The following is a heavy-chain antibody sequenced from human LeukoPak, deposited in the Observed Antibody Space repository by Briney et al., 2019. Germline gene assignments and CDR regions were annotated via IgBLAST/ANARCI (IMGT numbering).Heavy chain of an antibody. D-gene: IGHD3-10*02. CDR1: GFTFSYYW. CDR3: AELGITMIGGV. V-gene: IGHV3-7*01. CDR2: INQGGSEK. J-gene: IGHJ6*04. Sequence: GGSLRLSCAASGFTFSYYWMSWVRQAPGKGLEWVANINQGGSEKYYVDSVKGRFTISRDNAKNSLYLQMNSLRAEDTAVYYCAELGITMIGGVWGKGTTVTISS.